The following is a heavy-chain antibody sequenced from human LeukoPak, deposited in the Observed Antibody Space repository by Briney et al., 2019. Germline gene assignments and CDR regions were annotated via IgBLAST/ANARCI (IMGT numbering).Heavy chain of an antibody. Sequence: GGSLRLSCAASGFTFSSYAMSWVRQAPGKGLEWVSAISGSGGSTYYADSVKGRFTISRDNSKNTLYLQMNSLRAEDTAVYYCAKVAEYYYDSSGPYYFDYWGQGTLATVSS. J-gene: IGHJ4*02. CDR1: GFTFSSYA. D-gene: IGHD3-22*01. CDR2: ISGSGGST. CDR3: AKVAEYYYDSSGPYYFDY. V-gene: IGHV3-23*01.